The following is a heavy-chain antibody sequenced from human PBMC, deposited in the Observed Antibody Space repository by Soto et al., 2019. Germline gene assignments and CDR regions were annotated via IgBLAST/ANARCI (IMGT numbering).Heavy chain of an antibody. CDR3: ARRRLPKYNWFDP. J-gene: IGHJ5*02. Sequence: LETLSLTCPVSGGSISSSGGYWGWIRQPPGKGLEWIGSIYYSGSTYYNPSLKSRVTISVDTSKNQFSLKLSSVTAADTAVYYCARRRLPKYNWFDPWGQGTLVTVSS. D-gene: IGHD2-15*01. CDR2: IYYSGST. V-gene: IGHV4-39*01. CDR1: GGSISSSGGY.